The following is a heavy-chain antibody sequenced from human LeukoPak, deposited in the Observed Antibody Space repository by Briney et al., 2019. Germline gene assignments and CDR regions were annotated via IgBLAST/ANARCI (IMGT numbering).Heavy chain of an antibody. V-gene: IGHV4-39*01. CDR3: ARQRSSGSYLWKSFSPENWFDP. Sequence: PSETLSLTCTVSGVSISSSNSYWGWIRQPPGKGLEWIGSIYYSGNTYYNASLKSQVSISIDTSKNQFSLRLTSVTAADTAVYYCARQRSSGSYLWKSFSPENWFDPWGQGTLVTVSS. CDR2: IYYSGNT. J-gene: IGHJ5*02. CDR1: GVSISSSNSY. D-gene: IGHD2-21*01.